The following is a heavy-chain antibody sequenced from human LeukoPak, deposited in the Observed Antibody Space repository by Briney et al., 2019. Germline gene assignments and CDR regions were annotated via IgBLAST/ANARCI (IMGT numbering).Heavy chain of an antibody. J-gene: IGHJ4*02. Sequence: PSQTLSLTCTVSGGSISSGGYYWSWIRQHPGKGLEWIGYIYYSGSTYYNPSLKSRVTISVDTSKNQFSLKLSSVTAADTAVYYCARGGWLLYLSKKYDSSGYYSDFDYWGQGTLVTVSS. CDR2: IYYSGST. CDR3: ARGGWLLYLSKKYDSSGYYSDFDY. D-gene: IGHD3-22*01. CDR1: GGSISSGGYY. V-gene: IGHV4-31*03.